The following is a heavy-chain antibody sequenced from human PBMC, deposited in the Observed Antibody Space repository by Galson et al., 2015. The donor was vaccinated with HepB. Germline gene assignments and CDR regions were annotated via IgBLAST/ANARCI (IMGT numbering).Heavy chain of an antibody. V-gene: IGHV1-69*10. CDR2: IIPILGIA. D-gene: IGHD5-12*01. J-gene: IGHJ6*03. CDR3: ARDQAWLRFNYYYYYMDV. Sequence: SVKVSCKASGGTFSSYAISWVRQAPGQGLEWMGGIIPILGIANYAQKFQGRVTITADKSTSTAYMELSSLRSDDTAVYYCARDQAWLRFNYYYYYMDVWGKGTTVTVSS. CDR1: GGTFSSYA.